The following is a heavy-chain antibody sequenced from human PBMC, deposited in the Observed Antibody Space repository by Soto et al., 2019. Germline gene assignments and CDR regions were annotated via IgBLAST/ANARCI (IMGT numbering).Heavy chain of an antibody. V-gene: IGHV5-51*01. D-gene: IGHD5-18*01. CDR1: GYSFTSYW. Sequence: GESLKISCKGSGYSFTSYWIGWVRQMPGKGLEWMGSIYPGDSDTRYSPSFQGQVTISADKSISTAYLQWSSLKASDTAMYYCAIHGGRVYSYGSNYYYYMDVWGKGTTVTVSS. CDR2: IYPGDSDT. J-gene: IGHJ6*03. CDR3: AIHGGRVYSYGSNYYYYMDV.